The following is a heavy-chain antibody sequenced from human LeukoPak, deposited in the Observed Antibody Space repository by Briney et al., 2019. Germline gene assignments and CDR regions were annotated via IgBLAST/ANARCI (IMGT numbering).Heavy chain of an antibody. J-gene: IGHJ4*02. V-gene: IGHV3-7*01. Sequence: GGSLRLSCAASGFRFRSYWMSWVRQAPGKGLEWVANIKRDGSDNYYVGSVEGRFTISRDNAKNSLYLQMSSLRAEDTAIYYCARALYNRGWYPDYFDSWGQGTLVTVSA. D-gene: IGHD6-19*01. CDR1: GFRFRSYW. CDR2: IKRDGSDN. CDR3: ARALYNRGWYPDYFDS.